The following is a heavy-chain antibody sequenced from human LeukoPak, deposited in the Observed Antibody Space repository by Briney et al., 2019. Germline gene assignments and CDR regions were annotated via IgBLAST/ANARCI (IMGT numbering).Heavy chain of an antibody. V-gene: IGHV3-66*01. Sequence: GGSLRLSCAASGFTFSSYAMSWVRQAPGKGLEWVSVIYSGGSTYYADSVKGRFTISRDNSKNTLYLQMNSLRAEDTAVYYCARARYGVLIDYWGQGTLVTVSS. CDR1: GFTFSSYA. D-gene: IGHD2-8*01. CDR3: ARARYGVLIDY. J-gene: IGHJ4*02. CDR2: IYSGGST.